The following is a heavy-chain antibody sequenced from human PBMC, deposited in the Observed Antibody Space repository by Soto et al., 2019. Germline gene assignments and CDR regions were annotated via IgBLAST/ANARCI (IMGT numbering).Heavy chain of an antibody. CDR1: GFTFSNYA. V-gene: IGHV3-23*01. J-gene: IGHJ6*03. Sequence: EVQLLESGGGLVQPGGSLRLSCAASGFTFSNYAMSWVRQAPGKGLEWVSSISGNGGSTHYADSVKGRFTISRDNSKNTLYLKRKSLRAENTAVYYCGGRLYHLLYYYMAVGGKGTTVPVSS. D-gene: IGHD3-16*02. CDR3: GGRLYHLLYYYMAV. CDR2: ISGNGGST.